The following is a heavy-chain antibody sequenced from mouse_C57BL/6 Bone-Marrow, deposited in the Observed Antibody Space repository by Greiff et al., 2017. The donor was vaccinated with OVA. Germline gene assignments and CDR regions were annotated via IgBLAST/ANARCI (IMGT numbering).Heavy chain of an antibody. Sequence: EVHLVESGGGLVQPGGSLKLSCAASGFTFSDYYMYWVRQTPEKRLEWVAYISDGGSYTYYPDNVKGRFTISRDNAKNNLYLQMSHLKSEDTAMYYCARDRGYYGPYAMDYWGQGTSVTVSS. J-gene: IGHJ4*01. CDR2: ISDGGSYT. D-gene: IGHD1-1*01. V-gene: IGHV5-4*01. CDR3: ARDRGYYGPYAMDY. CDR1: GFTFSDYY.